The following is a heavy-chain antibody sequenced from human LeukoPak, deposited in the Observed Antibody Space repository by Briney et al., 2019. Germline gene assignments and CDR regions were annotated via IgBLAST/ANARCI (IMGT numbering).Heavy chain of an antibody. V-gene: IGHV1-8*01. CDR2: MNPNSGNT. CDR1: GYTFTSYD. D-gene: IGHD3-3*01. J-gene: IGHJ6*02. Sequence: APVTLSCKASGYTFTSYDINWVRQAPGQGLEWMGWMNPNSGNTGYAQKFQGRVTMTRNTSISTACMELSSLRSEDTAVYYCARKLNDFWSGYLHPTYYYYGMDVWGQGTTVTVSS. CDR3: ARKLNDFWSGYLHPTYYYYGMDV.